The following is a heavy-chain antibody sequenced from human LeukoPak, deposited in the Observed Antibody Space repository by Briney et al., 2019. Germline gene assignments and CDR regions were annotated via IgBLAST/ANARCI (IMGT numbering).Heavy chain of an antibody. V-gene: IGHV3-33*06. CDR1: GFTFSSYG. D-gene: IGHD4-17*01. CDR2: IWYDGSNK. J-gene: IGHJ5*02. Sequence: QPGRSLRLSCAASGFTFSSYGMHWVRQAPGKGLEWVAVIWYDGSNKYYVDSVKGRFTISRDNSTNTLYLQMNSLRAEDTAVYYCAKKGYGDYADWFDPWGQGTLVTVSS. CDR3: AKKGYGDYADWFDP.